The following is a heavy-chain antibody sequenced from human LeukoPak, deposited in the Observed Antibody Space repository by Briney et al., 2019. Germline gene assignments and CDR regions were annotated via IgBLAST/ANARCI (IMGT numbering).Heavy chain of an antibody. D-gene: IGHD3-3*01. CDR2: IYTSGST. V-gene: IGHV4-61*02. CDR1: GGSISSGSYY. CDR3: ARAYDFWSGRDY. J-gene: IGHJ4*02. Sequence: PSETLSLTCTVSGGSISSGSYYWSWIRQPAGKGLEWIGRIYTSGSTNYNPSLKSRVTISVDTSKNQFSLKLSSVTAADTAVYYCARAYDFWSGRDYWGQGTLVTVSS.